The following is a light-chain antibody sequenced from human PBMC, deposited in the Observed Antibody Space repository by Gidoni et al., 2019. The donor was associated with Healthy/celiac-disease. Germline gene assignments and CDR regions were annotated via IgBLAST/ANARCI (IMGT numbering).Light chain of an antibody. CDR2: GAS. CDR3: QQYGSSPIT. J-gene: IGKJ3*01. V-gene: IGKV3-20*01. Sequence: EIVFTQSPGTLSLSPGERATLSFSASQSVSSSYLAWYQQKPGQAPRLLIYGASSRATGIPDRFSGSGSGTDFTLTISRLEPEDFAVYYCQQYGSSPITFGPGTKVDIK. CDR1: QSVSSSY.